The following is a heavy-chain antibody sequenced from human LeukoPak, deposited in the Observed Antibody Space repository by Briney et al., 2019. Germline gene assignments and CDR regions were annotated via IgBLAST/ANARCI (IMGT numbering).Heavy chain of an antibody. D-gene: IGHD6-6*01. Sequence: GGSLRLSCAASGFTFSSYGMHWVRQAPGKGLEWVAVIWYDGSNKYYADSVKGRFTISRDNSKNTLYLQMNSLRAEDTAVYYCAKDRPSGRDSSSFDYWGQGTLVTVSS. J-gene: IGHJ4*02. CDR1: GFTFSSYG. CDR3: AKDRPSGRDSSSFDY. CDR2: IWYDGSNK. V-gene: IGHV3-33*06.